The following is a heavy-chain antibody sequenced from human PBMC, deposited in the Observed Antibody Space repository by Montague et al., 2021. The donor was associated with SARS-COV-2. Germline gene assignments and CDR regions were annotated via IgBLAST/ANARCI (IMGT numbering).Heavy chain of an antibody. D-gene: IGHD3-3*01. J-gene: IGHJ4*02. V-gene: IGHV3-23*03. Sequence: SLRLSCAASGFTFSSYAMSWVRQAPGKGLEWVSVIYSGGSSTYYADSVKGRFTISRDNSKNTLYLQMNSLRAEDTAVYYRAKDPHYDFWSGYYFDYWGQGTLVTVSS. CDR1: GFTFSSYA. CDR2: IYSGGSST. CDR3: AKDPHYDFWSGYYFDY.